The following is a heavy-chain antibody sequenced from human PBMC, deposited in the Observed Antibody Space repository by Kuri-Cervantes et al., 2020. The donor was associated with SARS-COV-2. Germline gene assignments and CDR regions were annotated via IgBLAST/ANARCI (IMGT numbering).Heavy chain of an antibody. CDR2: INWSSDSR. D-gene: IGHD3-22*01. CDR3: VKDHYYFDNSGYYVYGLDV. V-gene: IGHV3-9*01. CDR1: GYSISSGYY. Sequence: LSLTCAVSGYSISSGYYWGWIRQPPGKGLEWVAGINWSSDSRDYADSVKGRFTISRDNAKNSLYLQMDSLRSEDTALYYCVKDHYYFDNSGYYVYGLDVWGQGTTVTVSS. J-gene: IGHJ6*02.